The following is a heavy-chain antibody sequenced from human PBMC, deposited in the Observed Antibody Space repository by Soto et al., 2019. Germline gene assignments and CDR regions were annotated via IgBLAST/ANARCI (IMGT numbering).Heavy chain of an antibody. J-gene: IGHJ6*02. Sequence: QVQLVESGGGVVQPGRSLRLSCAASGFTFSIYGMHWVRQAPGKGLEWVALISYDGSTKFYADSVKGRFTISRDNSKNTLYLQVSSLRAEDTAVYYCAKSRDAYNFYFYYGMDVWGQGTSVTVSS. CDR1: GFTFSIYG. D-gene: IGHD1-1*01. CDR3: AKSRDAYNFYFYYGMDV. CDR2: ISYDGSTK. V-gene: IGHV3-30*18.